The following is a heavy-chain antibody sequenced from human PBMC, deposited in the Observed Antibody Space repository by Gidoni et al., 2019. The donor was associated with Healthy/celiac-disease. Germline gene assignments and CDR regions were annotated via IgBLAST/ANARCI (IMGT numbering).Heavy chain of an antibody. CDR2: IKQDGSEK. Sequence: EVQLVESGGGLVQPGGSLRLSCAASGFTFSSYWLSWVRQAPGKGLEWVDNIKQDGSEKYYVDSVKGRFTISRDNAKNSLYLKMNSLRAEDTAVYYCARNREYSSSYYYYYGMDVWGQGTTVTVSS. CDR1: GFTFSSYW. D-gene: IGHD6-6*01. J-gene: IGHJ6*02. V-gene: IGHV3-7*01. CDR3: ARNREYSSSYYYYYGMDV.